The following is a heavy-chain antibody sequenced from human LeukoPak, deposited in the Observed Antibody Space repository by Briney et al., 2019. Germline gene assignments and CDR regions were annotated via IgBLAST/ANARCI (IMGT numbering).Heavy chain of an antibody. CDR1: GFTFSRYW. Sequence: HLGGSLRLSCVASGFTFSRYWMHWVRQVPGMGLEWVSRIDFDGDNPIYADSVKGRFTISRDNAKNTLYLQMNNLRAEDTAVYYCASWRYCRQTNCSPHWGQGTLVTVSS. V-gene: IGHV3-74*01. CDR2: IDFDGDNP. J-gene: IGHJ4*02. CDR3: ASWRYCRQTNCSPH. D-gene: IGHD2-2*01.